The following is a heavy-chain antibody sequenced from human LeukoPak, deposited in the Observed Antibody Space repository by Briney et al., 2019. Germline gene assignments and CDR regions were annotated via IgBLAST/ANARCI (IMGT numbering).Heavy chain of an antibody. CDR1: GGSFSGYY. D-gene: IGHD3-22*01. V-gene: IGHV4-34*01. J-gene: IGHJ3*02. Sequence: SETLSLTCAVYGGSFSGYYWSWIRQPPGKGLEWIGEINHSGSTNYNPSLKSRVTISVDTSKNQFSLKLSSVTAADTAVYYCARGRRGTYYDSSGYYPRGAFDIWGQGTMVTVSS. CDR2: INHSGST. CDR3: ARGRRGTYYDSSGYYPRGAFDI.